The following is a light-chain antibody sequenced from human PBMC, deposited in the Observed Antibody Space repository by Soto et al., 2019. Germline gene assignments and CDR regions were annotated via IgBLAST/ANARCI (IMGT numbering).Light chain of an antibody. J-gene: IGKJ2*01. Sequence: EIVLTQSPGTLSLSPGERATLSCRASHSVGNSYLAWYQQKPGQAPRLLIYGASGRATGIPDRFSGGGSGTDFTLTISRLEPEDFAVYYCQQYGSPPPYTFGRGTKVDIK. V-gene: IGKV3-20*01. CDR3: QQYGSPPPYT. CDR2: GAS. CDR1: HSVGNSY.